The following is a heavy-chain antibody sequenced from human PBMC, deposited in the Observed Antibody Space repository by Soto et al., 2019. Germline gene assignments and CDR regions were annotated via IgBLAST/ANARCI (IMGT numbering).Heavy chain of an antibody. V-gene: IGHV2-70*01. D-gene: IGHD4-17*01. CDR1: GFSLSTSGMC. Sequence: GPTLVNPTQTLTLTCTFSGFSLSTSGMCVSWIRQPPGKALEWLALIDWDDDKYYSTSLKTRLTISKDTSKNQVVLTMTNMDPVDTATYYCARTPETYGDYDSGMDVWGQGTTVTVSS. J-gene: IGHJ6*02. CDR2: IDWDDDK. CDR3: ARTPETYGDYDSGMDV.